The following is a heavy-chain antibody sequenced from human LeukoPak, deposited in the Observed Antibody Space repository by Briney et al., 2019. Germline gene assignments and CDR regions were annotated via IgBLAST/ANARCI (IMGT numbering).Heavy chain of an antibody. V-gene: IGHV3-30-3*01. CDR3: AREEWYYFDR. CDR1: GFTFSSYA. D-gene: IGHD3-3*01. Sequence: AGGSLRLSCAASGFTFSSYAMHWVRQAPGKGLEWVAVISYDGSNKYYADSVKGRFTISRDNSKNTLYLQMNTLRAEDTAVYYCAREEWYYFDRWGQGTLVTVSS. J-gene: IGHJ4*02. CDR2: ISYDGSNK.